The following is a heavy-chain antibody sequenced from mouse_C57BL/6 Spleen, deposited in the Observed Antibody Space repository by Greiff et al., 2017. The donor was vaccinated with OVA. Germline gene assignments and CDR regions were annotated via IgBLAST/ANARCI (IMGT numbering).Heavy chain of an antibody. V-gene: IGHV1-82*01. CDR2: IYPGDGDT. CDR3: ARPAHATAWFAY. Sequence: QVQLQQPGPELVKPGASVKISCKASGYAFSSSWMNWVKQRPGKGLEWIGRIYPGDGDTNYNGKFKGKATLTADKSSSTAYLQLSSLTSEDSAVYFCARPAHATAWFAYWGQGTLVTVSA. CDR1: GYAFSSSW. J-gene: IGHJ3*01. D-gene: IGHD3-2*02.